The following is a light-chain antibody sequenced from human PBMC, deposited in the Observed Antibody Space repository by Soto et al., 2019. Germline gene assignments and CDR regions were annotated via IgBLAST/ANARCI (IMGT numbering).Light chain of an antibody. V-gene: IGKV3-20*01. Sequence: EIVLAQSPGTLSLSPGERATLSCRASQTISSRYLTWYQQKPGQVPRLLIYGASSRATGIPDRFSGSGSGTDFTLTISKLEPEDVAWNRCQFRGKSLGTFVQGTKVDIK. CDR3: QFRGKSLGT. J-gene: IGKJ1*01. CDR1: QTISSRY. CDR2: GAS.